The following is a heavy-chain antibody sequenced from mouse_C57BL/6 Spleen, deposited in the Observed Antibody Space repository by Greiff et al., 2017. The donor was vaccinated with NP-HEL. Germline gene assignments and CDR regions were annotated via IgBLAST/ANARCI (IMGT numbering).Heavy chain of an antibody. V-gene: IGHV3-8*01. Sequence: DVMLVESGPGLAKPSQTLSLTCSVTGYSITSDYWNWIRKFPGNKLEYMGYISYSGSTYYNPSLKSRISITRDTSKNQYYLQLNSVTTEDTATYYCASAYDYDAWYFDVWGTGTTVTVSS. CDR2: ISYSGST. J-gene: IGHJ1*03. CDR3: ASAYDYDAWYFDV. CDR1: GYSITSDY. D-gene: IGHD2-4*01.